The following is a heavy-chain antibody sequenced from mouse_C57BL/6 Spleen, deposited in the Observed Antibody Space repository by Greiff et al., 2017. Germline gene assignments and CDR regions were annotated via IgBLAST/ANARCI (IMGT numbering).Heavy chain of an antibody. CDR2: IYPGNSDT. Sequence: EVQLLQSGTELARPGASVKMSCKTSGYTFTSYWMHWVKQRPGQGLEWIGAIYPGNSDTSYTRKFKGKDKLPAVTSARTAYMELSIVTEEDSAVYYCTKRRDYWGQGTSVTVSS. CDR3: TKRRDY. J-gene: IGHJ4*01. V-gene: IGHV1-5*01. CDR1: GYTFTSYW.